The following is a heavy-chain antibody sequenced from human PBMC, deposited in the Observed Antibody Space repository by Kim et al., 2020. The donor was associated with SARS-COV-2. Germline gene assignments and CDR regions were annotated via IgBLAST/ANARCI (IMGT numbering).Heavy chain of an antibody. J-gene: IGHJ4*02. CDR3: ARDTGWELLYFDY. Sequence: YSQKFQGRVTITRATAASTAYMELSSLRTEETAVYYCARDTGWELLYFDYWGQGTLVTVSS. V-gene: IGHV1-3*01. D-gene: IGHD1-26*01.